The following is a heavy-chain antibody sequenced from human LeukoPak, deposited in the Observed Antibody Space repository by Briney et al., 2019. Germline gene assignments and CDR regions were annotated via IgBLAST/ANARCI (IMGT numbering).Heavy chain of an antibody. CDR2: ISSSSSYI. J-gene: IGHJ4*02. V-gene: IGHV3-21*01. Sequence: GGSLRLSCAASGVTFSSYSMNWVRQAPGKGLEWVSSISSSSSYIYYADSVKGRFTISRDNAKNSLYLQMNSLRAEDTAVYYCARGYGSSWDFDYWGQGTLVTVSS. D-gene: IGHD6-13*01. CDR1: GVTFSSYS. CDR3: ARGYGSSWDFDY.